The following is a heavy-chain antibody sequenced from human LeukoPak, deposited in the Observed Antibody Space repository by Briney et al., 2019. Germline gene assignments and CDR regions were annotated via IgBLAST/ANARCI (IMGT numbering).Heavy chain of an antibody. CDR3: AKGNWQWLPHAYFQH. CDR1: GFTFSNYG. Sequence: PGGSLRLSCAASGFTFSNYGMHWVRQAPGKGLEWVAVISYDGSNKYYADSVKGRFTISRDNSKNTLYLQMNSLRAEDTAVYYCAKGNWQWLPHAYFQHWGQGTLVTVSS. J-gene: IGHJ1*01. D-gene: IGHD6-19*01. V-gene: IGHV3-30*18. CDR2: ISYDGSNK.